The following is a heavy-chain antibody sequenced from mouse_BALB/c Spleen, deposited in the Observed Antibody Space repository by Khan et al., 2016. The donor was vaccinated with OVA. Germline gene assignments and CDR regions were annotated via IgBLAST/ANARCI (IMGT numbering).Heavy chain of an antibody. CDR1: GYTFTTAG. CDR3: ASRGAAYNSTGGGDMEY. D-gene: IGHD2-13*01. CDR2: IYTHSGVP. J-gene: IGHJ4*01. V-gene: IGHV9-4*02. Sequence: QIQLVQSGPELKKPGETVRISCKASGYTFTTAGIQWVQKMPGKGLKWIGWIYTHSGVPKYAEDFKGRFAFSLEISVNTAYLQITNLKNEDTATDYYASRGAAYNSTGGGDMEYWGQGTTVTVSS.